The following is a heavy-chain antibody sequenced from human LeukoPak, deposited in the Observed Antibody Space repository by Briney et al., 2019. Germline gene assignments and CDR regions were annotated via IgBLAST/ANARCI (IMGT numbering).Heavy chain of an antibody. D-gene: IGHD1-1*01. J-gene: IGHJ6*02. Sequence: ASVKVSCKASGYTFTSYAMHWVRQAPGQRLEWMGWISTYKSHTNYAQKFQGRVTMITDTSTNTAYMELRSLRSDDTAVYYCAREDNDDYYYYGMDVWGQGTAVTVSS. CDR2: ISTYKSHT. CDR3: AREDNDDYYYYGMDV. CDR1: GYTFTSYA. V-gene: IGHV1-18*01.